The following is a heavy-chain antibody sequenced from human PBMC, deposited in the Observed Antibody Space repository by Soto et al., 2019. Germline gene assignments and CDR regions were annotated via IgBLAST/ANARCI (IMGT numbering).Heavy chain of an antibody. CDR3: ASTIGYCSGGSCYLDYYHYGMDV. CDR1: GYSFTSYW. V-gene: IGHV5-10-1*01. J-gene: IGHJ6*02. CDR2: IDPSDSYT. Sequence: GESLKISCKGSGYSFTSYWISWVRQMPGKGLEWMGRIDPSDSYTNYSPSFQGHVTISADKSISTAYLQWSSLKASDTAMYYCASTIGYCSGGSCYLDYYHYGMDVWGQGTTVTVSS. D-gene: IGHD2-15*01.